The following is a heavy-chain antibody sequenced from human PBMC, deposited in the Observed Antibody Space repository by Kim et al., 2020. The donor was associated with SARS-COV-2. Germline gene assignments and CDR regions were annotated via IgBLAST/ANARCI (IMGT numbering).Heavy chain of an antibody. D-gene: IGHD4-4*01. CDR1: GGSFSGYY. CDR2: INHSGST. V-gene: IGHV4-34*01. CDR3: ARGRDRSGVRYSKQARGPAHFDY. Sequence: SETLSLTCAVYGGSFSGYYWSWIRQPPGKGLEWIGEINHSGSTNYNPSLKSRVTISVDTSKNQFSLKLSSVTAADTAVYYCARGRDRSGVRYSKQARGPAHFDYWGQGTLVTVSS. J-gene: IGHJ4*02.